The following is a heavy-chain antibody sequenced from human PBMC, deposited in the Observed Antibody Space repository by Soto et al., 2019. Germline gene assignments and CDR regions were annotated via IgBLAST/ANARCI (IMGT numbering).Heavy chain of an antibody. Sequence: PGGSLRLSCAASGFTFSSYGMHRVRQAPGKGLEWVAVIWYDGSNKYYADSVKGRLTISRDNSKNTLYLQMNSLRAEDTAVYYCARGAPYYDFWSGYYLSLGSYYYYMDVWGKGTTVTVSS. CDR1: GFTFSSYG. J-gene: IGHJ6*03. V-gene: IGHV3-33*01. CDR2: IWYDGSNK. CDR3: ARGAPYYDFWSGYYLSLGSYYYYMDV. D-gene: IGHD3-3*01.